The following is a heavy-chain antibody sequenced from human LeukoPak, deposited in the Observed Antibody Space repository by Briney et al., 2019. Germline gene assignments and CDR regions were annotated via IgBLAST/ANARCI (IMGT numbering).Heavy chain of an antibody. CDR1: GYIFTSYW. CDR3: ARLGTTSGDGMDV. V-gene: IGHV5-51*01. CDR2: IYPGNSDT. Sequence: GESLKISCKGSGYIFTSYWIGRVRQMPGKGLEWMGIIYPGNSDTRYRPSFQGQVTISADKSITTAYLQWSSLKASDTAMYYCARLGTTSGDGMDVWSKGTTVTVSS. D-gene: IGHD2-2*01. J-gene: IGHJ6*04.